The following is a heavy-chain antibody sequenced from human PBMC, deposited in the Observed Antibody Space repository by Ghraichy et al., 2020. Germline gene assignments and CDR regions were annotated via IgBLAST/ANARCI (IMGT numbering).Heavy chain of an antibody. Sequence: GESLNISCAASGFSFNSYWMHWVRQVQGKGPVWVSRINSDGSSTSYADSVKGRFTISRDDAKNTLYLQMNSLRAEDMAVYYCVREGMYCSSSTCYMAAFDVWGHGTVVTVSS. CDR2: INSDGSST. D-gene: IGHD2-2*02. CDR1: GFSFNSYW. CDR3: VREGMYCSSSTCYMAAFDV. J-gene: IGHJ3*01. V-gene: IGHV3-74*01.